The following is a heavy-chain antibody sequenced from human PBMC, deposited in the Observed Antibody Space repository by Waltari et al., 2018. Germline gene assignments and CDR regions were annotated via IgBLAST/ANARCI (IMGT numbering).Heavy chain of an antibody. CDR3: ARDRRGSYFGADGMDV. V-gene: IGHV3-74*01. CDR2: INSDGSST. Sequence: EVQLVESGGGLVQPGGSLRLSCAASGFTFSSYWMHWSRQAPWKGLVWVSRINSDGSSTSYADSVKGRFTISRDNAKNTLYLQMNSLRAEDTAVYYCARDRRGSYFGADGMDVWGQGTTVTVSS. D-gene: IGHD1-26*01. CDR1: GFTFSSYW. J-gene: IGHJ6*02.